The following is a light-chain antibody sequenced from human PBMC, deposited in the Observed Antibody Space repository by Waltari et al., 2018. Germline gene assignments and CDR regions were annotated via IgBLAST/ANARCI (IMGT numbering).Light chain of an antibody. CDR3: ASYTYSSNVV. V-gene: IGLV2-14*03. J-gene: IGLJ2*01. CDR2: DVR. CDR1: SRAVGRYHY. Sequence: QSALPQPASVSGSSGQAITISRPGSSRAVGRYHYVSWYQQLPGKAPKLLIFDVRVRPSGVSNRFSGSKSGNTASLTISGLQAEDEADYYCASYTYSSNVVFGGGTKVTV.